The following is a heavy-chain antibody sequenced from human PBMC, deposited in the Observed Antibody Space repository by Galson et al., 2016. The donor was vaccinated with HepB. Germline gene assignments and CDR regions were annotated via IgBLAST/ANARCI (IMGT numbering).Heavy chain of an antibody. CDR3: SREMTGSYFD. V-gene: IGHV3-7*01. CDR2: IKRDGGEK. D-gene: IGHD3-10*01. Sequence: LRLSCAASGFTFSSYWMTWVRQAPGKGLEWVANIKRDGGEKYYVDSVKGRFTISRDNAKNSLYLQMNGLRVDETAVYYCSREMTGSYFDWGQGTLVTVSS. CDR1: GFTFSSYW. J-gene: IGHJ4*02.